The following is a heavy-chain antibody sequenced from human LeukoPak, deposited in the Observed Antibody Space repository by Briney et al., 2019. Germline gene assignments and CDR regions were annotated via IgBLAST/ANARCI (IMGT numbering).Heavy chain of an antibody. J-gene: IGHJ3*02. CDR2: IRSKPYGGTT. D-gene: IGHD1-26*01. CDR1: GFTFSSYA. CDR3: ARVRYSGVGGRFDAFDI. Sequence: GGSLRLSCAASGFTFSSYAMSWFRRAPGKGLEWVGFIRSKPYGGTTESAASVKGRFSISRDDSESIAYLQMNSLKTEDTAVYYCARVRYSGVGGRFDAFDIWGQGTMVTVSS. V-gene: IGHV3-49*03.